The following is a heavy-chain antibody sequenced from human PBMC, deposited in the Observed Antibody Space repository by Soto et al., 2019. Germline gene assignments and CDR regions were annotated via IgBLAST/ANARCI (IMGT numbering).Heavy chain of an antibody. J-gene: IGHJ5*02. CDR3: VRGGILGLDP. CDR2: INSDGSNT. Sequence: EVQLVESGGGLVLPGGSLRLSCAASGFTFSSFWMHWVRQAPGKGLVWVSRINSDGSNTNYADSVKGRFTISRDNAKNTLYVQMNRLRVEDTAVYYCVRGGILGLDPWGQGTLVTVSS. CDR1: GFTFSSFW. D-gene: IGHD3-10*01. V-gene: IGHV3-74*01.